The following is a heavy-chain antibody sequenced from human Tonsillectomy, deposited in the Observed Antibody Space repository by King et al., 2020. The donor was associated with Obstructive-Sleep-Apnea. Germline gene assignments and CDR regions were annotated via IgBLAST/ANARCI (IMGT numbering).Heavy chain of an antibody. CDR2: ISGSGGTT. V-gene: IGHV3-23*04. J-gene: IGHJ4*01. CDR3: AKEGGSRKPFDY. CDR1: GFTFSTYG. D-gene: IGHD1-14*01. Sequence: VQLVESGGGLVQPGGSLSLSCAVSGFTFSTYGISWVRQAPGKGLEWVSAISGSGGTTSYADSVKGRFTISRDNSKNTLYLQMNSLRAEDTAVYYCAKEGGSRKPFDYWGHGTLVTVSS.